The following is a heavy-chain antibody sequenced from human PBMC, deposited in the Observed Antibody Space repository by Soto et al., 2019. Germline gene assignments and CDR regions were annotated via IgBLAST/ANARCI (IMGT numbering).Heavy chain of an antibody. CDR2: IIPIFGTA. J-gene: IGHJ5*02. Sequence: QVQLVQSGAEVKKPGSSVKVSCKASGGTFSSYAISWVRQAPGQGLEWMGGIIPIFGTANYAQKFQGRVTITADESTSTAYMGLSSLRSEDTAVYYCAREPHYYGSGSYGWFDPWGQGTLVTVSS. D-gene: IGHD3-10*01. CDR3: AREPHYYGSGSYGWFDP. V-gene: IGHV1-69*01. CDR1: GGTFSSYA.